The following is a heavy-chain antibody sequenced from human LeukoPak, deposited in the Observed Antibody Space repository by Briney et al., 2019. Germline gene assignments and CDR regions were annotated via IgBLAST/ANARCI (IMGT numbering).Heavy chain of an antibody. CDR1: GYTFTSYY. V-gene: IGHV1-46*01. CDR2: INPSGGST. Sequence: ASVKVSCKASGYTFTSYYMHWVRQAPGQGLEWMGIINPSGGSTSYAQKFQGRVTMTRDTSTSTVYMELSSLRSEDTAAYYCAREDPNYGGNSVLPFDYWGQGTLVTVSS. CDR3: AREDPNYGGNSVLPFDY. J-gene: IGHJ4*02. D-gene: IGHD4-23*01.